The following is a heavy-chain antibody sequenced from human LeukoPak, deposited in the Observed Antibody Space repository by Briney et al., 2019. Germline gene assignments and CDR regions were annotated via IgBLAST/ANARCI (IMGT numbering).Heavy chain of an antibody. CDR3: AMIKDEYNWNYYMDV. V-gene: IGHV1-2*02. Sequence: GASVKVSCKASGYTFTGYYMHWVRQAPGQGLEWMGWINPNSGGTNYAQKFQGRVTMTRDTSISTAYMELSRLRSDDTAVYYCAMIKDEYNWNYYMDVWGKGTTVTVSS. CDR2: INPNSGGT. CDR1: GYTFTGYY. D-gene: IGHD1-20*01. J-gene: IGHJ6*03.